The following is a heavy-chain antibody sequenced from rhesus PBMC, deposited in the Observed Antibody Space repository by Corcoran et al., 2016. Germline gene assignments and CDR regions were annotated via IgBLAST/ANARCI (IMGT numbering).Heavy chain of an antibody. D-gene: IGHD5-42*01. CDR1: GFTFSDHY. CDR3: AGAWGSGY. CDR2: ISYTGGRT. V-gene: IGHV3-59*01. J-gene: IGHJ4*01. Sequence: EVQLVESGGGLAKPGGSLRLSCAASGFTFSDHYMHWVRQASGKGLEWVSGISYTGGRTGYSESVKGRFTISRENAKNTLYLQMDSLRAEDTAVYYCAGAWGSGYWGQGVLVTVSS.